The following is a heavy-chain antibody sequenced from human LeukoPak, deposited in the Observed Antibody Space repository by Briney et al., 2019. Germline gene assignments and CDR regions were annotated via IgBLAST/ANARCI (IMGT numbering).Heavy chain of an antibody. D-gene: IGHD4-17*01. V-gene: IGHV3-53*01. CDR1: GFTVSSNY. CDR3: ATDGDGDRTSYYYYGMDV. CDR2: IYSGGST. J-gene: IGHJ6*02. Sequence: GGSLRLSCAASGFTVSSNYMSWVRQAPGKGLEWVSVIYSGGSTYYADSVKGRFTISRDNSKNTLYLQMNSLRAEATAVYYCATDGDGDRTSYYYYGMDVWGQGTTVTVSS.